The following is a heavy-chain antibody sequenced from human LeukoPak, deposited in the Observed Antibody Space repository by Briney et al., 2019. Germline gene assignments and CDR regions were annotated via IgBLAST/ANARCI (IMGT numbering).Heavy chain of an antibody. CDR2: IRYDGSNK. CDR1: GFTFSSYG. D-gene: IGHD6-13*01. V-gene: IGHV3-30*02. J-gene: IGHJ4*02. Sequence: QPGGSLRLSCAASGFTFSSYGMHWVRQAPGKGLEWVAFIRYDGSNKYYADSVKGRFTISRDNSKNTLYMQMNSLRAEDTAVYYCAKDLGVGYSSSWHSPDIDGYWGQGTLVTVSS. CDR3: AKDLGVGYSSSWHSPDIDGY.